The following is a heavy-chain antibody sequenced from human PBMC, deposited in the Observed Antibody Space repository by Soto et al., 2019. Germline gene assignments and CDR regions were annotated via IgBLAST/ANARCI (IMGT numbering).Heavy chain of an antibody. CDR2: ISSSSSTI. J-gene: IGHJ2*01. Sequence: EVQLVESGGGLVQPGGSLRLSCAASGFTFSSYSMNWVRQAPGKGLEWVSYISSSSSTIYYADSVKGRFTISRDNAKNSLYLQMNSLRDEDTAVYYCATQYSYCNPWYFDLWGRGTLVTVSS. CDR3: ATQYSYCNPWYFDL. D-gene: IGHD5-18*01. CDR1: GFTFSSYS. V-gene: IGHV3-48*02.